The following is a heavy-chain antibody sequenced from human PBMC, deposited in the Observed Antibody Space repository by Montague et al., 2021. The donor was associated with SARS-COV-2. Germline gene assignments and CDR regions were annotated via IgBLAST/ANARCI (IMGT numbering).Heavy chain of an antibody. Sequence: SETLFLTCTVSGGSISSYYWSWIRQPAGKRLEWIGLIYTSGSTNYNPSLKSRATMSLDTSKNQFSLKLRSVTAADTAVYYCARGSFGMGAFDIWGQGTMVTVSS. D-gene: IGHD1-14*01. CDR3: ARGSFGMGAFDI. V-gene: IGHV4-4*07. CDR2: IYTSGST. CDR1: GGSISSYY. J-gene: IGHJ3*02.